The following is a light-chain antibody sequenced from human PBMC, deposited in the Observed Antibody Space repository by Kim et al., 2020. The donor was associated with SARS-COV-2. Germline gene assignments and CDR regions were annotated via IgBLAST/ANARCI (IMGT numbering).Light chain of an antibody. CDR3: MQALQTPYI. Sequence: DIVMTQSPLSLPVTPGEPASISCRSSQSLLHSNGYNYLDWYLQKPGQSPQLLIYLGSNRASGVPDRFSTSGSGTDFTLKISRVEAEDVGVYYCMQALQTPYIFGQGTKLEI. CDR1: QSLLHSNGYNY. CDR2: LGS. J-gene: IGKJ2*01. V-gene: IGKV2-28*01.